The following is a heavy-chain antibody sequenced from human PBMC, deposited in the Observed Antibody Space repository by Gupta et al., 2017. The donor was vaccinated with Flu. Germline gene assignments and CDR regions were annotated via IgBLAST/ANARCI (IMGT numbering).Heavy chain of an antibody. V-gene: IGHV3-23*01. Sequence: EWVAALSRAGGSTYYADSVKGRFTISRDNSKNTLSLQMNSLRAEDTALYYCAKDQGGSWGYGMDVWGQGTTVIVSS. CDR2: LSRAGGST. CDR3: AKDQGGSWGYGMDV. D-gene: IGHD3-10*01. J-gene: IGHJ6*02.